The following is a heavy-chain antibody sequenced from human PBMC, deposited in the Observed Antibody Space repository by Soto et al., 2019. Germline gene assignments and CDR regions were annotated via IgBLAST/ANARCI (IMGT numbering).Heavy chain of an antibody. D-gene: IGHD1-26*01. J-gene: IGHJ4*02. CDR3: ARRYGGNFDY. CDR1: GGSISSYY. Sequence: QVQLQESGPGLVKPSETLSLTCTVSGGSISSYYWSWIRQPPGKGLEWIGYIYYSGSTNYNPSLQSRLTISVDTSKNQFSLKLSSVTAADTAVYYCARRYGGNFDYWGQGTLVTVSS. CDR2: IYYSGST. V-gene: IGHV4-59*01.